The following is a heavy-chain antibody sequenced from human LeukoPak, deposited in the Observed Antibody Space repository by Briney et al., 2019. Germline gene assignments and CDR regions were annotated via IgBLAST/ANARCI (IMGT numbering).Heavy chain of an antibody. CDR2: ISSSSIYT. J-gene: IGHJ4*02. CDR1: GFTFSRYS. Sequence: GGSLRLSCAASGFTFSRYSMIWVRQAPGKGLEWVSSISSSSIYTYYADSVKGRFTISRDNAKKSLYLQMNSLRAEDTAVYYCARTAYYDSSGFLGYWGQGTLVTVSS. CDR3: ARTAYYDSSGFLGY. V-gene: IGHV3-21*01. D-gene: IGHD3-22*01.